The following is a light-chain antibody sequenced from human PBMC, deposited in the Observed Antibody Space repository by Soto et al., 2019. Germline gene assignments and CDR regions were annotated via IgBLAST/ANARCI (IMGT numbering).Light chain of an antibody. J-gene: IGLJ2*01. CDR3: CSYAGSDVV. CDR1: SSDFGDFNS. CDR2: DVI. V-gene: IGLV2-11*01. Sequence: QSALTQPRSASGSPGQSVTISCTGTSSDFGDFNSVSWYQHHPGKAPKVMIYDVIKRPSGVPDRFSGSKSGNTASLTISGLQAEDEADYYCCSYAGSDVVLGGGTKLTVL.